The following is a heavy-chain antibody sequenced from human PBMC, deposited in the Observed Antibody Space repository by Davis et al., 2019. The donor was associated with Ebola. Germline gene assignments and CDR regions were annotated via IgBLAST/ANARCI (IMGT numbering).Heavy chain of an antibody. D-gene: IGHD4-17*01. CDR1: GYTLTELS. CDR2: FDPEDGET. Sequence: ASVKVSCKVSGYTLTELSMHWVRQAPGKGLEWMGGFDPEDGETIYAQKFQGRVTMTEDTSTDTAYMELSSLRSEDTAVYYCATDRATYGDYPIMINAFDIWGQGTMVTVSS. J-gene: IGHJ3*02. V-gene: IGHV1-24*01. CDR3: ATDRATYGDYPIMINAFDI.